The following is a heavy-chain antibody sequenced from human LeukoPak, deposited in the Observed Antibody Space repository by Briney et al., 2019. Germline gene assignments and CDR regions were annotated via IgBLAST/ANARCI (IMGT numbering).Heavy chain of an antibody. V-gene: IGHV3-74*01. CDR2: INSDGSAT. CDR1: GFSFSSSW. CDR3: ARDFGPYGMDV. Sequence: GGSLRLSCAASGFSFSSSWMHWVRQAPGTGLVWVSRINSDGSATNYADSVKGRFTISRDNAMSTLYLQMNSLRAEDTAVYYCARDFGPYGMDVWGQGTTVTVSS. D-gene: IGHD3-16*01. J-gene: IGHJ6*02.